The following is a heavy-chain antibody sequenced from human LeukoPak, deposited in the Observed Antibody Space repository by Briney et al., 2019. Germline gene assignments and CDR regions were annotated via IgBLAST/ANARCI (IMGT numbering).Heavy chain of an antibody. Sequence: SGPTLVKPTQTLTLTCTFSGFSLSTSGMCVSWIRQPPGKALEWLARIDWDDDKYYSTSLKTRLTISKDNSKNQVVLTMTNMDPVDTATYYCAQSLLLWFGELLAYWGQGTLVTISS. J-gene: IGHJ4*02. CDR2: IDWDDDK. V-gene: IGHV2-70*12. D-gene: IGHD3-10*01. CDR1: GFSLSTSGMC. CDR3: AQSLLLWFGELLAY.